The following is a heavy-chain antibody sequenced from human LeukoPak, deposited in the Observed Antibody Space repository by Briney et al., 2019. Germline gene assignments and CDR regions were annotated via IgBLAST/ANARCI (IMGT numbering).Heavy chain of an antibody. CDR3: ARDTYCSSTSCYNAFDI. D-gene: IGHD2-2*02. CDR2: ISSSSTYI. CDR1: GFTFSSYS. J-gene: IGHJ3*02. V-gene: IGHV3-21*01. Sequence: GGSLRLSCAASGFTFSSYSMNWVRQAPGKGLEWVSSISSSSTYIYYADSLKGRFTISRDNAKNSLSLQMNSLRAEDTAVYYCARDTYCSSTSCYNAFDIWGQGTMVTVSS.